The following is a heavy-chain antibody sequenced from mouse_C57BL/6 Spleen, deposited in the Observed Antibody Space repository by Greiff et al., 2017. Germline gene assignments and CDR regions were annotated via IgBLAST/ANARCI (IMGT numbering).Heavy chain of an antibody. CDR2: IDPETGGT. CDR3: TRYGSRYWYFDV. Sequence: QVQLKESGAELVRPGASVTLSCKASGYTFTDYEMHWVKQTPVHGLEWIGAIDPETGGTAYNQKFKGKAILTADKSSSTAYIELRSLTSEDSAVYYCTRYGSRYWYFDVWGTGTTVTVSS. D-gene: IGHD1-1*01. CDR1: GYTFTDYE. J-gene: IGHJ1*03. V-gene: IGHV1-15*01.